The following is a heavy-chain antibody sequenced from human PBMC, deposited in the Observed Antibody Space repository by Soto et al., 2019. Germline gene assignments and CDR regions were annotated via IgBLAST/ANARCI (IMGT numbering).Heavy chain of an antibody. CDR1: GYTFTSYA. J-gene: IGHJ4*02. CDR3: ARFSSGWSSCDY. Sequence: QVQLVQSGAEMKKPGASVKVSCKASGYTFTSYAMHWVRQAPGQRHEWMGWINAGNGNTKYSQKFQGRVTITRDTSASTAYMELSSLRSEDTAVYDCARFSSGWSSCDYWSQGTLVTVSS. CDR2: INAGNGNT. D-gene: IGHD6-19*01. V-gene: IGHV1-3*01.